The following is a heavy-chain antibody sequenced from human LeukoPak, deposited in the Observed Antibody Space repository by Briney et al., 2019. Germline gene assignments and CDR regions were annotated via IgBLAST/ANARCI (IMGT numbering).Heavy chain of an antibody. V-gene: IGHV3-66*01. J-gene: IGHJ4*02. Sequence: GGSLRLSCAASGFSVSSNFMSWVRQAPGKGLEWVSVIYSGGRTNYADSVKGRFTISRDNSKNTLYLQMNSLRAEDTAVYYCARDWTSGIVGATAIDWGQGTLVTVSS. D-gene: IGHD1-26*01. CDR1: GFSVSSNF. CDR3: ARDWTSGIVGATAID. CDR2: IYSGGRT.